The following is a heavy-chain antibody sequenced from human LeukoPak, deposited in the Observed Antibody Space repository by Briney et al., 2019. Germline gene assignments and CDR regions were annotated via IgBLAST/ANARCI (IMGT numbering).Heavy chain of an antibody. CDR2: IKLDGSEK. V-gene: IGHV3-7*03. CDR3: ATDRPSYYYDSSGYRGAFDY. D-gene: IGHD3-22*01. Sequence: GGSLRLSCVASGFTFGKYWMSWVRQAPGKGLEWVANIKLDGSEKNYVDSVKGRFTISRDNTKNSLYLQMNSLRVEDTAVYYCATDRPSYYYDSSGYRGAFDYWGQGTLVTVSS. J-gene: IGHJ4*02. CDR1: GFTFGKYW.